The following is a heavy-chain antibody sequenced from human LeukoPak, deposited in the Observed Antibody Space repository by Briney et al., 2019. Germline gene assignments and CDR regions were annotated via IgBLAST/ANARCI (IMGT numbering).Heavy chain of an antibody. CDR1: GFTFSSYA. CDR3: AKWWSPTGNYDY. Sequence: GGSLRLSCAASGFTFSSYAMSWVRQAPGKGLEWVSAISGSGDNTYYADSVRGRFSISRDNSKNTVFLQMNSLSAEDTAVYYCAKWWSPTGNYDYWGQGTLVTVSS. D-gene: IGHD1-7*01. CDR2: ISGSGDNT. V-gene: IGHV3-23*01. J-gene: IGHJ4*02.